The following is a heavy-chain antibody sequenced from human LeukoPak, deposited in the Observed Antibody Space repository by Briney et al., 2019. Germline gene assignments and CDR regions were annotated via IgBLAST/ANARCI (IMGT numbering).Heavy chain of an antibody. J-gene: IGHJ5*02. CDR1: GGSISSYY. Sequence: SKTLSFNCSVSGGSISSYYWSWIRQPPGKGLEWIGYIYYSGSTNYNPSLKSRVTISVDTSKNQLSLKLNSVTAADTAVYYCARHPVPRQLERAGFDPWAQRPLHTVSS. D-gene: IGHD6-13*01. CDR3: ARHPVPRQLERAGFDP. V-gene: IGHV4-59*08. CDR2: IYYSGST.